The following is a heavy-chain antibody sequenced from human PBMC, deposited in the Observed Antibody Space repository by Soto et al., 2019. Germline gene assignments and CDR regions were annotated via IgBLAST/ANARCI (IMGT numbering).Heavy chain of an antibody. Sequence: GGSLRLSCAASGFTFSSYAMSWVRQAPGKGLEWVSAISGSGGSTYYADSVKGRLTISRDNSKNTLYLQMNRLRAEDTAVYYCAKDEQDSSSWYSFDYWGQGTLVTVSS. CDR3: AKDEQDSSSWYSFDY. V-gene: IGHV3-23*01. CDR1: GFTFSSYA. CDR2: ISGSGGST. J-gene: IGHJ4*02. D-gene: IGHD6-13*01.